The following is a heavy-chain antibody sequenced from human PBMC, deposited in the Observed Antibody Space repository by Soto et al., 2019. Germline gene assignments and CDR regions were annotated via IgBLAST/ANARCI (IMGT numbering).Heavy chain of an antibody. V-gene: IGHV3-9*01. Sequence: GGSLRLSCAASGFTFDDYAMHWVRQAPGKGLEWVSGISWNSGSIGYADSVKGRFTISRDNAKNSLYLQMNSLRAEDTALYYCAKAESSSSGGYFDYWGQGTLVTVSS. CDR3: AKAESSSSGGYFDY. D-gene: IGHD6-6*01. CDR1: GFTFDDYA. J-gene: IGHJ4*02. CDR2: ISWNSGSI.